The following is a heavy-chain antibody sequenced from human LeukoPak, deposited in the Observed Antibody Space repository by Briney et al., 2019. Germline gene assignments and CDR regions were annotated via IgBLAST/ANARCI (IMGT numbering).Heavy chain of an antibody. D-gene: IGHD3-3*01. V-gene: IGHV3-15*07. CDR2: IKRKSDGGTT. J-gene: IGHJ4*02. CDR1: GLTLSNVW. Sequence: GGSLRLSCAVSGLTLSNVWMNWVRQAPGKGLEWVGLIKRKSDGGTTEFAAPVKGRFTISRDDSKNTLYLQMDSLTSEDTAMYYCSQGSGFYFNYWGQGTLVTVSS. CDR3: SQGSGFYFNY.